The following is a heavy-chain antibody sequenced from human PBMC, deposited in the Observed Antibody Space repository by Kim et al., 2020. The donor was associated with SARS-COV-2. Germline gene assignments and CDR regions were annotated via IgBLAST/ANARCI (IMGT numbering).Heavy chain of an antibody. Sequence: GGSLRLSCAASGFTFSNAWMSWVRQAPGKGLEWVGRIKSKTDGGTTDYAAPVKGRFTISRDDSKNTLYLQMNSLKTEDTAVYYCTTDDYRDSYYYYGMDVWGQGTTVTVSS. CDR2: IKSKTDGGTT. D-gene: IGHD4-4*01. J-gene: IGHJ6*02. CDR1: GFTFSNAW. CDR3: TTDDYRDSYYYYGMDV. V-gene: IGHV3-15*01.